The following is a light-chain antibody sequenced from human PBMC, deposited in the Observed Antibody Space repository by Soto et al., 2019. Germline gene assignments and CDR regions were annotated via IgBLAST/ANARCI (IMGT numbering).Light chain of an antibody. Sequence: EIMMTQSPATLSVFPGGRATLSCRASQSVTTKLAWYQQKPGQAPRLLIYGASSRATGIPDRFSGSGSGTDFTLTISRLEPEDFAVYYCQQYGSSPKTFGQGTKVDIK. J-gene: IGKJ1*01. CDR3: QQYGSSPKT. CDR1: QSVTTK. V-gene: IGKV3-20*01. CDR2: GAS.